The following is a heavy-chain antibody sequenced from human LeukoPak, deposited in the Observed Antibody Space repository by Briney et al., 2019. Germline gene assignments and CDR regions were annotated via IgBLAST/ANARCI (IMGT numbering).Heavy chain of an antibody. J-gene: IGHJ5*02. D-gene: IGHD6-19*01. V-gene: IGHV4-4*07. CDR1: GGSISSYY. CDR3: ARDQGIAVAGTRYDWFDP. CDR2: IYTSGST. Sequence: SETLSLTCTVSGGSISSYYWSWIRQPAGKGLEWIGRIYTSGSTNYNPSLKSRVIMSVDTSKNQFSLKLSSVTAADTAVYYCARDQGIAVAGTRYDWFDPWGQGTLVTVSS.